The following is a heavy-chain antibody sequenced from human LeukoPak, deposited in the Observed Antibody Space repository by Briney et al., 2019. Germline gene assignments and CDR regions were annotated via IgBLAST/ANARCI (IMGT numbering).Heavy chain of an antibody. V-gene: IGHV1-69*05. J-gene: IGHJ4*02. D-gene: IGHD6-13*01. CDR1: GGTFSSYA. Sequence: GSSVKVSCKASGGTFSSYAISWVRQAPGQGLEWMGRIIPIFGTANYAQKFQGRVTITTDESTSTAYVELSSLRSEDTAVYYCARDIIAAAGDVYFDYWGQGTLVTVSS. CDR2: IIPIFGTA. CDR3: ARDIIAAAGDVYFDY.